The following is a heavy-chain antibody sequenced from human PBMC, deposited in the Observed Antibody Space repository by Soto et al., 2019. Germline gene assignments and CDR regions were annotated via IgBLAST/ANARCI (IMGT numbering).Heavy chain of an antibody. Sequence: ASVKVSCKASGGTFSSYAISWLRQSPGQGLEWMGGIIPIFGTANYAQKFQGRVTITADESTSTAYMELSSLRSEDTAVYYCASTYSISSVSNYYYYGMDVWGQWTTVTVSS. CDR3: ASTYSISSVSNYYYYGMDV. CDR1: GGTFSSYA. J-gene: IGHJ6*02. D-gene: IGHD6-6*01. CDR2: IIPIFGTA. V-gene: IGHV1-69*13.